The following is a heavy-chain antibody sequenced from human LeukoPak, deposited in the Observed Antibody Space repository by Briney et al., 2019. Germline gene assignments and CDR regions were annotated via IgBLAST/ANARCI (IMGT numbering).Heavy chain of an antibody. J-gene: IGHJ5*02. V-gene: IGHV4-34*01. Sequence: SETLSLTCAVYGGSFSGYYWSWIRQPPGKGLEWIGEINHSGSTNYNPSLKSRVTISVDTSKNQFSLKLSSVTAADTAVYYCAAWAVLRFLEWLSPGWFDPWGQGTLVTVSS. CDR3: AAWAVLRFLEWLSPGWFDP. CDR2: INHSGST. D-gene: IGHD3-3*01. CDR1: GGSFSGYY.